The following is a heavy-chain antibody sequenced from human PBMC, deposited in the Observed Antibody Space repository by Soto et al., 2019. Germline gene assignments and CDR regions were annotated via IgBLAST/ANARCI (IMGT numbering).Heavy chain of an antibody. D-gene: IGHD4-17*01. CDR3: ARGPPGTVTYYYYYMDV. V-gene: IGHV1-8*01. CDR1: GYIFTAYV. J-gene: IGHJ6*03. CDR2: MNPNSGNT. Sequence: ASVKVSCKASGYIFTAYVIFWVRQAPGQRPEWMGWMNPNSGNTGYAQKFQGRVTMTRNTSISTAYMELSSLRSEDTAVYYCARGPPGTVTYYYYYMDVWGKGTTVTVSS.